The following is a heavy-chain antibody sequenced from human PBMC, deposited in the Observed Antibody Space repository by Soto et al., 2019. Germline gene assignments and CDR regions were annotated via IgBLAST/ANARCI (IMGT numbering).Heavy chain of an antibody. J-gene: IGHJ4*02. CDR2: ISYDGSNK. D-gene: IGHD3-16*01. CDR1: GFTFSSYG. V-gene: IGHV3-30*18. Sequence: GGSLRLSCAASGFTFSSYGMHWVRQAPGKGLEWVSLISYDGSNKNYVGSVKGRFTISRDNSKNTLYLQMDSLRAEDTAVYYCAKDGSTGGSDYWGQGTLVTVSS. CDR3: AKDGSTGGSDY.